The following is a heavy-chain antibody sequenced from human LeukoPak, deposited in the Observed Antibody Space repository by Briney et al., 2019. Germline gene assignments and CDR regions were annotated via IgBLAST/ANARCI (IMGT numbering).Heavy chain of an antibody. CDR1: GGSISSGSYY. Sequence: SETLSLTCTVSGGSISSGSYYWSWIRQPAGKGLEWIGRIYTSGSTNYNPSLKSRVTISVDTSKNQFSLKLSSVTAADTAVYYCARAGVVLPDYWGQGTLVTVSS. CDR2: IYTSGST. D-gene: IGHD2-15*01. V-gene: IGHV4-61*02. J-gene: IGHJ4*02. CDR3: ARAGVVLPDY.